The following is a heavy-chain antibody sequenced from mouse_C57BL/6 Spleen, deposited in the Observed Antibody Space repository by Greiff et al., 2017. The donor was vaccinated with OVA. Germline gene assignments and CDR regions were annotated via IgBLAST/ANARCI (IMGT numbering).Heavy chain of an antibody. J-gene: IGHJ2*01. CDR3: ARTLEGYFDY. D-gene: IGHD3-3*01. Sequence: QVQLQQPGAELVRPGSSVKLSCKASGYTFTSYWMHWVKQRPIQGLEWIGNIDPSDSATHYNQKFKDKATLTVDKSSSTAYMQLSSLTSEDSAVYYCARTLEGYFDYWGQGTTLTVSS. CDR1: GYTFTSYW. CDR2: IDPSDSAT. V-gene: IGHV1-52*01.